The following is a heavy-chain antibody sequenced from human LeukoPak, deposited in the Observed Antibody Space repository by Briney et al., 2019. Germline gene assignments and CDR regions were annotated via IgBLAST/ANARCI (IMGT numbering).Heavy chain of an antibody. J-gene: IGHJ2*01. CDR3: ARGGGYCSSTSCHWYFDL. Sequence: SETLSLXCAVYGGSFSGYYWSWIRQPPGKGLEWIGEINHSGSTNYNPSLKSRVTISVDTSKNQFSLKLSSVTAADTAVYYCARGGGYCSSTSCHWYFDLWGRGTLVTVSS. CDR1: GGSFSGYY. V-gene: IGHV4-34*01. CDR2: INHSGST. D-gene: IGHD2-2*01.